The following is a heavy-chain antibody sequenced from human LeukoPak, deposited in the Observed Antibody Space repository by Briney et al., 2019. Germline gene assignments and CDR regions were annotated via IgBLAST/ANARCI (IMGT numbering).Heavy chain of an antibody. V-gene: IGHV3-21*01. D-gene: IGHD2-2*01. Sequence: AGGSLRLSCAASGFTFSSYSMNWVRQAPGKGLEWVSSISSSSSYIYYADSVKGRFTISRDNARNSLYLQMNSLRAEDTAVYYCAGDRIVVPAGTDAFDIWGQGTMVTVSS. CDR1: GFTFSSYS. CDR3: AGDRIVVPAGTDAFDI. J-gene: IGHJ3*02. CDR2: ISSSSSYI.